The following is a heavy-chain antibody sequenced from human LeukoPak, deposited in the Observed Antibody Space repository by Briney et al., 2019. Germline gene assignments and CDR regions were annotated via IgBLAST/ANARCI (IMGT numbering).Heavy chain of an antibody. Sequence: KPSETLSLTCTVSGASLNDYYWSWLRQPPGKALEWIGFIHSSGSANSNPSLTSRVTISIDTSKNQFSLNLRSLAAADTAVYFGASGAADGYNFGFDYWGQGTLAAVSS. V-gene: IGHV4-59*12. CDR3: ASGAADGYNFGFDY. J-gene: IGHJ4*02. CDR2: IHSSGSA. D-gene: IGHD5-24*01. CDR1: GASLNDYY.